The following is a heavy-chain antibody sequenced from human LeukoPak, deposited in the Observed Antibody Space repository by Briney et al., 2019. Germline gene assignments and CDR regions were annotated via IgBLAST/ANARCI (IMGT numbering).Heavy chain of an antibody. CDR1: GFTVSSNY. CDR3: ARERHYYDSSGYLLAPDY. CDR2: ISYDGSNK. V-gene: IGHV3-30-3*01. Sequence: GGSLRLSCAASGFTVSSNYMSWVRQAPGKGLEWVAVISYDGSNKYYADSVKGRFTISRDNSKNTLYLQMNSLRAEDTAVYYCARERHYYDSSGYLLAPDYWGQGTLVTVSS. J-gene: IGHJ4*02. D-gene: IGHD3-22*01.